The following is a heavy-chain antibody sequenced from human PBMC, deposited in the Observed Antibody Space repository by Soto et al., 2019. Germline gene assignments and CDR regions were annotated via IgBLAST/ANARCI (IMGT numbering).Heavy chain of an antibody. CDR1: GFTLRNSR. J-gene: IGHJ6*04. CDR3: ARYYDYSGGTSGGMDV. Sequence: PGGSLRLSCAASGFTLRNSRMSWVRQAPGKGLEWVANIKQDGSDTYYVDSVKGRFTISRDNSKNTLYLLMNSLRTEDTAVYYCARYYDYSGGTSGGMDVWGKGTTVTASS. CDR2: IKQDGSDT. D-gene: IGHD3-22*01. V-gene: IGHV3-7*05.